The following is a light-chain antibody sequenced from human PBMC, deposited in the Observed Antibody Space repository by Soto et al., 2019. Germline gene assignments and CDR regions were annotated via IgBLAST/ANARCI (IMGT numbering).Light chain of an antibody. V-gene: IGLV1-40*01. CDR3: QSFDSSRLGLL. J-gene: IGLJ2*01. CDR1: SSNIGAGYA. Sequence: QSVLTQPPSVSGAPGQRVTISCTGSSSNIGAGYAVHWYQQLPGKAPKLLMYDNNNRPSGVPKRFSGSKSGTSASLAIAGLQTEDEADYFCQSFDSSRLGLLFGGGTKLTAL. CDR2: DNN.